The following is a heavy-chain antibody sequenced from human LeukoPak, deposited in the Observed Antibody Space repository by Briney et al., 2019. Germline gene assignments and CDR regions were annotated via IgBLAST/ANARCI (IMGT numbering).Heavy chain of an antibody. V-gene: IGHV3-30*18. CDR2: ISYDGSNK. D-gene: IGHD3-22*01. Sequence: GRSLRLSCAASGFTFSSYGMHWVRQAPGKGLEGVAVISYDGSNKYYADSVKGRFTISRDNSKNTLYLQMNSLRAEDTAVYYCAKDTPYYYDSSGYFDYWGQGTLVTVSS. J-gene: IGHJ4*02. CDR1: GFTFSSYG. CDR3: AKDTPYYYDSSGYFDY.